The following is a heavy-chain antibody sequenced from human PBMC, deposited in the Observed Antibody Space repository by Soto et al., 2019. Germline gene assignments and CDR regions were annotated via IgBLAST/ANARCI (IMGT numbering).Heavy chain of an antibody. CDR3: AVIAAAFSVFVRLDY. J-gene: IGHJ4*02. D-gene: IGHD6-13*01. CDR2: INPNSGGT. Sequence: ASVKVSCEASGYTFTGYYIHWVRQAPGQGLEWMGWINPNSGGTNYAQKFQGRVTMTRDTSISTAYMELSRLRSDDTAVYYCAVIAAAFSVFVRLDYWGQGTLVTVSS. CDR1: GYTFTGYY. V-gene: IGHV1-2*02.